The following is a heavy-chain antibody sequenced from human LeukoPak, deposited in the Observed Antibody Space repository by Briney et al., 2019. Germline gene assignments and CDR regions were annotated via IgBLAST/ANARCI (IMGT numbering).Heavy chain of an antibody. D-gene: IGHD5-18*01. V-gene: IGHV1-18*01. J-gene: IGHJ4*02. CDR3: ARDHTATALN. Sequence: ASVKVSCKASGYTFTSYGISWVRQAPGQGLEWMGWISAYNGNTNYAQKFQGRVTITADESTSTAYMELSSLRSEDTAVYYCARDHTATALNWGQGTLVLVSS. CDR1: GYTFTSYG. CDR2: ISAYNGNT.